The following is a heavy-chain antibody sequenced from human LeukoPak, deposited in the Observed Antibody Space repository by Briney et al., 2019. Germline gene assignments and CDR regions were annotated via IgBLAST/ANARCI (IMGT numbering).Heavy chain of an antibody. D-gene: IGHD3-16*02. CDR1: GGSISSSSYY. Sequence: SETLSLTCTVSGGSISSSSYYCGWIRQPPGKGLGWIGSIYYSGSTYYNPSLRSRVTISVDTSKNQFSLKLSSVTAADTAVYYCARQYYVWGSYRPRTFDYWGQGTLVTVSS. CDR3: ARQYYVWGSYRPRTFDY. CDR2: IYYSGST. J-gene: IGHJ4*02. V-gene: IGHV4-39*01.